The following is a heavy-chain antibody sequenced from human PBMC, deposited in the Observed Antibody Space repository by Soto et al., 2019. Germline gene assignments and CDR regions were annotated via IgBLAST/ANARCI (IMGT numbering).Heavy chain of an antibody. J-gene: IGHJ6*03. CDR1: GGSISSGGYY. CDR3: ARGGVVVAAFSVYYYYFMAV. Sequence: SETLSLICTVSGGSISSGGYYWSWIRQHPGKGLEWIGYIYYSGSTYYNPSLKSRVTISVDTSKNQFSLKLSSVTAADTAVYYCARGGVVVAAFSVYYYYFMAVRSKGATDIVS. CDR2: IYYSGST. V-gene: IGHV4-31*03. D-gene: IGHD2-15*01.